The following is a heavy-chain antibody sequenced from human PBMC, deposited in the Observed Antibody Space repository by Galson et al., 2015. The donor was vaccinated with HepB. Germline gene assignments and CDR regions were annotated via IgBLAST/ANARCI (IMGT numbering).Heavy chain of an antibody. V-gene: IGHV3-48*01. Sequence: SLRLSCAASGFTFSSYSMNWVRQAPGKGLEWVSYISSGSSTIYYADSVKGRFTISRDNAKNSLYLQMNSLRAEDTAVHYCARRGFVGRMEVWGQGTTVPGSS. J-gene: IGHJ6*02. CDR3: ARRGFVGRMEV. CDR1: GFTFSSYS. D-gene: IGHD1-26*01. CDR2: ISSGSSTI.